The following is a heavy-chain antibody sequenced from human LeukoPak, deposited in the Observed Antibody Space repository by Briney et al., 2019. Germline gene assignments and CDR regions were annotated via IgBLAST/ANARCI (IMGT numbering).Heavy chain of an antibody. CDR1: GFTFSNSW. CDR3: FGSGSYSK. CDR2: IKPDGSET. J-gene: IGHJ4*02. Sequence: GGSLRLSCVASGFTFSNSWMNWVRQALGKGLEWVANIKPDGSETHYVNSVKGRFTISRDNARNSVYLQMNSLRAEDTAVYYCFGSGSYSKWDQGTLVTVSS. V-gene: IGHV3-7*01. D-gene: IGHD3-10*01.